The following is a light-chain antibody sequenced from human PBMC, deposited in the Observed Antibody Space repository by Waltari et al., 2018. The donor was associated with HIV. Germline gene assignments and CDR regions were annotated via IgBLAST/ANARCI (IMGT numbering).Light chain of an antibody. CDR3: SSYTISSTLV. J-gene: IGLJ2*01. V-gene: IGLV2-14*01. Sequence: QSALTQPASVSGSPGQSITISSTGTSSDVGGYNYVSWYQQHPGKAPKLMIYDVSNRPSGVSNRFSGSKSGNTASLTISGLQAEDEADYYCSSYTISSTLVFGGGTKLTVL. CDR1: SSDVGGYNY. CDR2: DVS.